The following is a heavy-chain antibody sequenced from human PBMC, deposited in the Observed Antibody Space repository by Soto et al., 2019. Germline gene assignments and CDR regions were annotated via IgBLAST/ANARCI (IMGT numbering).Heavy chain of an antibody. CDR1: GDSVSSNSAA. V-gene: IGHV6-1*01. J-gene: IGHJ4*02. CDR2: TYYRSKWYN. Sequence: QTLSLTCAISGDSVSSNSAAWNWIRQSPSRGLEWLGRTYYRSKWYNDYAVSVKSRITINPDTSKNQFSLQLNSVTPEDTAVYYCARVHCSGGSCYGRIDYWGQGTLVTVSS. D-gene: IGHD2-15*01. CDR3: ARVHCSGGSCYGRIDY.